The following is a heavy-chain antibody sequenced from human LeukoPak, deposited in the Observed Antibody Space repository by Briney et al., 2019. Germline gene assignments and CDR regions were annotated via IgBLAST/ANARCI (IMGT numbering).Heavy chain of an antibody. V-gene: IGHV3-30-3*01. CDR2: ISYDGSNK. Sequence: GGSLRLSCAASGFTFSSYAMHWVRQAPGKGLEWVAVISYDGSNKYYADSVKGRFTISRDNSKNTLYLQMNSLRAEDTAVYYCARDRGGYCSGGSCYGPYRLMDVWGQGTTVTVSS. CDR3: ARDRGGYCSGGSCYGPYRLMDV. CDR1: GFTFSSYA. D-gene: IGHD2-15*01. J-gene: IGHJ6*02.